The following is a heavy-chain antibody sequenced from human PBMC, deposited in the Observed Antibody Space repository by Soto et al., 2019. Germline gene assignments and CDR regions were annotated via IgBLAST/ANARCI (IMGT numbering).Heavy chain of an antibody. J-gene: IGHJ4*02. CDR3: AKDSGSYSDRPY. Sequence: HPGGSLRLSCAASGFTFDDYTMHWVRQAPGKGLEWVSLISWDGGGTYYADSVKGRFTISRDNSKNSLYLQMNSLRTEDTALYYCAKDSGSYSDRPYWGQGTLVTVSS. CDR1: GFTFDDYT. D-gene: IGHD1-26*01. CDR2: ISWDGGGT. V-gene: IGHV3-43*01.